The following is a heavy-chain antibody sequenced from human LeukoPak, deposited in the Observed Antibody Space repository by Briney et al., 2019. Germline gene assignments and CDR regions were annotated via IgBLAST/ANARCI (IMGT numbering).Heavy chain of an antibody. V-gene: IGHV4-31*03. D-gene: IGHD2/OR15-2a*01. CDR2: VDYSGTI. CDR1: GDSNSSGSHF. Sequence: PSQTLSLTCSVFGDSNSSGSHFWSWIRQLPGKGQEWLGYVDYSGTIYYNSSLESRLTLSVDTSNNQFSLDLRSMTAADTAVYYCARGRLARIPYFAPWGQGALVAVPS. CDR3: ARGRLARIPYFAP. J-gene: IGHJ5*02.